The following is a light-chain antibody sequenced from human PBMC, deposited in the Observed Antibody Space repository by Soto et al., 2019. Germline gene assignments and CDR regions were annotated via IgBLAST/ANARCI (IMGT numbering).Light chain of an antibody. CDR3: QHYDTRPTMT. Sequence: IQLTQSPSSLSASVGESVTITCRASQDIDNDLNWYQHRPGEAPKLLIYAASYLETGVPARFSGSRSGTDFSFTIPSLQPEDSATYYCQHYDTRPTMTFGQGTRLDI. CDR1: QDIDND. V-gene: IGKV1-33*01. J-gene: IGKJ5*01. CDR2: AAS.